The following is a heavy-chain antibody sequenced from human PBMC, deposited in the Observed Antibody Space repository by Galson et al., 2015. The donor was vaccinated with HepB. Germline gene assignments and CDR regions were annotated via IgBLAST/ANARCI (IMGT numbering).Heavy chain of an antibody. Sequence: SVKVSCKASGSSFTSYDIHWVRQAAGQGLEWMGWVNPNSGNTVFAHKFQARLTMAKNNSLTDTYMELTSLTSEDSAVYYCATTGSNYGFWGQGTLVTVSS. CDR1: GSSFTSYD. D-gene: IGHD1-14*01. V-gene: IGHV1-8*01. J-gene: IGHJ4*02. CDR3: ATTGSNYGF. CDR2: VNPNSGNT.